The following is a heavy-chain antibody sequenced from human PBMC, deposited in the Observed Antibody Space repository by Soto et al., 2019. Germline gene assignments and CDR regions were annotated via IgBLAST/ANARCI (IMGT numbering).Heavy chain of an antibody. Sequence: QVQLVESGGDVVQPGRSLRLSCAASGFILTHYDRHWVRQAADKELEWLAVFSPDGSKIFYAGSVKGRFTISRDISKNTLYLQMNNLRPEDTAVYFCAREVTPEIPFYYSGQGTLVTVSS. J-gene: IGHJ4*02. CDR2: FSPDGSKI. V-gene: IGHV3-30*04. CDR1: GFILTHYD. CDR3: AREVTPEIPFYY. D-gene: IGHD5-18*01.